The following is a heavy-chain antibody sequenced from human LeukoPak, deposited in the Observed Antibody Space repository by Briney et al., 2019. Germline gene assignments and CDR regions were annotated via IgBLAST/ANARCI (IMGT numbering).Heavy chain of an antibody. D-gene: IGHD2-2*02. CDR2: IYTSGST. J-gene: IGHJ6*03. CDR1: GGSISSYY. Sequence: SETLSLTCTVSGGSISSYYWSWIRQPAGKGLEWIGRIYTSGSTNYNPSLKSRVTMSVDTSKNQFSLKLSSVTAADTAVYYCAREYCSSTSCYIYYYYYMDVWGTGTTVTVSS. CDR3: AREYCSSTSCYIYYYYYMDV. V-gene: IGHV4-4*07.